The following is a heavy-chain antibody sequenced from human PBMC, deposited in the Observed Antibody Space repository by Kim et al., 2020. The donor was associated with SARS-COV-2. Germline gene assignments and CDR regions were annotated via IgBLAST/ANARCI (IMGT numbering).Heavy chain of an antibody. Sequence: GIDIYNVESVKGRFTITRDNVKASLYLQMNSLRGEDTAVYYCTRGADASWGQGTLVTVSS. CDR3: TRGADAS. V-gene: IGHV3-7*01. J-gene: IGHJ4*02. D-gene: IGHD2-2*01. CDR2: GIDI.